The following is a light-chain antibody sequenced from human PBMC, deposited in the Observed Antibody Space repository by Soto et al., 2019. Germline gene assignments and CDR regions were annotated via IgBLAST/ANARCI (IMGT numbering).Light chain of an antibody. V-gene: IGKV3-20*01. CDR1: QSVSSNY. CDR3: HQYGHSPQT. J-gene: IGKJ1*01. Sequence: EIVLTQSPDTLSLSPGERATLSCRASQSVSSNYLAWFQQKPGQAPRLLIYGASSRATGIPDRFSGSGSGTDFTLTISRLEPEDFAVYYCHQYGHSPQTFGQGTKVEIK. CDR2: GAS.